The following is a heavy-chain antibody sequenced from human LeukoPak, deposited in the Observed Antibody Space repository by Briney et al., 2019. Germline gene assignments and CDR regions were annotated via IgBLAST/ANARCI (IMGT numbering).Heavy chain of an antibody. V-gene: IGHV4-61*02. CDR3: ARDGSSSAYYYDSFDI. CDR2: GYTGGGT. J-gene: IGHJ3*02. D-gene: IGHD3-22*01. Sequence: SETLSLTCTVSGGSISSGNYYWSWIRQPAGKGLEWIGRGYTGGGTNYNPSLKSRVTISVDTSKNQVSLKLSSVAAADTAVYYCARDGSSSAYYYDSFDIWGQGTMVTVSS. CDR1: GGSISSGNYY.